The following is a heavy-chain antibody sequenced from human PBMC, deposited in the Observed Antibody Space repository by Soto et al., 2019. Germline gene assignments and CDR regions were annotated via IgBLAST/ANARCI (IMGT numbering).Heavy chain of an antibody. Sequence: GASVKVSCKASGYTFTSYDINWVRQATGQGLEWMGWMNPNTGITGYAQKLQGRVTMTRDTSTSTAYMELSSLRSEDTAAYYCARDGYYEKAFDIWGQGTMVTVSS. CDR2: MNPNTGIT. D-gene: IGHD3-22*01. CDR1: GYTFTSYD. V-gene: IGHV1-8*01. CDR3: ARDGYYEKAFDI. J-gene: IGHJ3*02.